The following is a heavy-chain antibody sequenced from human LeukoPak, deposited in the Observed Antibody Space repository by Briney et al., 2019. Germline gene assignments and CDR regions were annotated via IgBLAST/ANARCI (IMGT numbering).Heavy chain of an antibody. J-gene: IGHJ4*02. CDR1: GFTFSNLA. Sequence: GGSLRLSCAASGFTFSNLAMHWVRQAPGKGLEYVSAISRNGDSTFYADSVKGRFTISRDNSKNTLYLQMNSLRAEDTAVYYCAKGHYYDSSDSFDYWGQGALVSVSS. D-gene: IGHD3-22*01. CDR2: ISRNGDST. CDR3: AKGHYYDSSDSFDY. V-gene: IGHV3-64*04.